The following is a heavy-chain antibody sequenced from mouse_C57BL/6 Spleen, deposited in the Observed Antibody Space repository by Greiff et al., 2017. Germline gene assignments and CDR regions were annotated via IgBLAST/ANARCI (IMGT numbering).Heavy chain of an antibody. Sequence: VQLKESGPGLVQPSQSLSLTCSVTGYSITSGYYWNWIRQFPGNKLEWMGYISYDGSNNYNPSLKNRISITRDTSKHQFFLKLNSVTTEDTATYYGARAPYDYDHWYFDVWGTGTTVTVSS. V-gene: IGHV3-6*01. J-gene: IGHJ1*03. CDR3: ARAPYDYDHWYFDV. D-gene: IGHD2-4*01. CDR1: GYSITSGYY. CDR2: ISYDGSN.